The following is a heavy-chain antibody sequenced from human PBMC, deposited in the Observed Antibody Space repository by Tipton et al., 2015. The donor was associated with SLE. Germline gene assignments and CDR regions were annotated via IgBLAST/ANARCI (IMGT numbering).Heavy chain of an antibody. CDR3: ARDVAPAAVPLFEY. V-gene: IGHV4-31*03. D-gene: IGHD2-2*01. Sequence: TLSLTCTVSGGSISSGGYYWSWIRQHPGKGLEWIGYIYYSGSTYYNPSLKSRVTMSVDTSKNQISLKLSSVTAADTAVYYCARDVAPAAVPLFEYWGQGTLVTVSS. J-gene: IGHJ4*02. CDR1: GGSISSGGYY. CDR2: IYYSGST.